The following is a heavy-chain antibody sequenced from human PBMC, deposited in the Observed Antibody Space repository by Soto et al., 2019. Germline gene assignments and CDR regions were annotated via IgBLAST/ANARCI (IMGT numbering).Heavy chain of an antibody. CDR1: GGSFSGYY. D-gene: IGHD3-10*01. CDR2: INHSGST. CDR3: ARSGRGYYGSGSYYGDYYYYYYMDV. J-gene: IGHJ6*03. Sequence: SETLSLTCAVYGGSFSGYYWSWIRQPPGKGLEWIGEINHSGSTNYNPSLKSRVTISVDTSKNQFSLKLSSVTAADTAVYYCARSGRGYYGSGSYYGDYYYYYYMDVWGKGTTVTVSS. V-gene: IGHV4-34*01.